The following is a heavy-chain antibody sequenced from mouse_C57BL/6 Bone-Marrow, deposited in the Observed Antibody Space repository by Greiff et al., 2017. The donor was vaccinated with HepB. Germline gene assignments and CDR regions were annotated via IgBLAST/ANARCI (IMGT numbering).Heavy chain of an antibody. Sequence: VQLKQSGPVLVKPGASVKMSCKASGYTFTDYYMNWVKQSHGKSLEWIGVINPYNGGTSYNQKFKGKATLTVDKSSSTAYMELSSLTSEDSAVYYCAREGSYGNWAMDYWGQGTSVTVSS. D-gene: IGHD2-1*01. CDR2: INPYNGGT. CDR3: AREGSYGNWAMDY. J-gene: IGHJ4*01. V-gene: IGHV1-19*01. CDR1: GYTFTDYY.